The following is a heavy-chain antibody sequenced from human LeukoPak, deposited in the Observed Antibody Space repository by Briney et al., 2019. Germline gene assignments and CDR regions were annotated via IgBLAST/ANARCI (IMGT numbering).Heavy chain of an antibody. Sequence: ASVKVSCKASGYTFTIYAMNWVRQAPGQGLEWMGWINTNTGNPTYAQGFTGRVVFSLDTSVSTAYLQISSLKAEDTAVYYCARHLNSGWYTLPDYWGQGTLVTVSS. V-gene: IGHV7-4-1*02. D-gene: IGHD6-19*01. J-gene: IGHJ4*02. CDR3: ARHLNSGWYTLPDY. CDR1: GYTFTIYA. CDR2: INTNTGNP.